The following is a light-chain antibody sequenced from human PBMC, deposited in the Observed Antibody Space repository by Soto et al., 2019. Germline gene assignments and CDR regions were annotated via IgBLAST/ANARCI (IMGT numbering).Light chain of an antibody. CDR3: QQVKSYPRT. CDR2: QES. J-gene: IGKJ4*01. V-gene: IGKV1-9*01. CDR1: QAITNN. Sequence: DIQLTQSPFFLSASVGDRVTITCRASQAITNNLAWYQQKPCKPPTLLIYQESTLQSGVPSRFSGSKSGSQFTLTIDILQPEDFATDYCQQVKSYPRTFGGGTKVEIK.